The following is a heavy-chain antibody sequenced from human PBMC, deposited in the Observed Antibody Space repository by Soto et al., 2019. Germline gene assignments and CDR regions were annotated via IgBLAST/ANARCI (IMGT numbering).Heavy chain of an antibody. CDR1: GYSFTSYW. CDR3: ARTSMQSRGYSYGHGGMDV. V-gene: IGHV5-10-1*01. CDR2: IEPSDSYT. D-gene: IGHD5-18*01. Sequence: EVQLVQSGAEVKKPGESLRISCKGSGYSFTSYWISWVRQMPGKGLEWMGRIEPSDSYTNYSPSFQGHVTISADKSISTAYLQWSSLKASDTAMYYCARTSMQSRGYSYGHGGMDVWGQGTTVTVSS. J-gene: IGHJ6*02.